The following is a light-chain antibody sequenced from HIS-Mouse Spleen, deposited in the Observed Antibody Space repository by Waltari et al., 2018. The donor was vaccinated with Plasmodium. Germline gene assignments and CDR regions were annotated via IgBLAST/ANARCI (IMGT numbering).Light chain of an antibody. J-gene: IGLJ1*01. CDR3: QAWDSSTDYV. V-gene: IGLV3-1*01. CDR2: QDS. CDR1: KLGDHY. Sequence: SYELTQPPSVSVSPVQTASITCSGEKLGDHYACWYQQKPGQSPVLVIYQDSKRPSGIPERFSGSNSGNTATLTISGTQAMDEADYYCQAWDSSTDYVFGTGTKVTVL.